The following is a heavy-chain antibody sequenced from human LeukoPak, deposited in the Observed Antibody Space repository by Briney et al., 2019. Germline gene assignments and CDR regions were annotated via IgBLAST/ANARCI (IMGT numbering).Heavy chain of an antibody. CDR2: IIPTLGIA. Sequence: SVKVSCKASGGTFSSYAISWVRQAPGQGLEWMGRIIPTLGIANYAQKFQGRVTITADKSTSTAYMELSSLRSEDTAVYYCARAPSHGGYNYWGQGTLVTVSS. D-gene: IGHD5-18*01. CDR3: ARAPSHGGYNY. CDR1: GGTFSSYA. J-gene: IGHJ4*02. V-gene: IGHV1-69*04.